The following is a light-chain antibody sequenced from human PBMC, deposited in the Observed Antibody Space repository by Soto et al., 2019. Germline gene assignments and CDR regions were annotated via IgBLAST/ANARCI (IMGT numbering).Light chain of an antibody. J-gene: IGLJ3*02. CDR1: SGHSSYA. CDR2: LNSDGSH. Sequence: PVLTQSPSASASLGASVKLTCTLSSGHSSYAIAWHQQQPEKGPRYLMKLNSDGSHSKGDGIPDRFSGSSSGAERYLTISSLQSEDEADYYCQTWGTGIRVFGGGTKVTVL. V-gene: IGLV4-69*01. CDR3: QTWGTGIRV.